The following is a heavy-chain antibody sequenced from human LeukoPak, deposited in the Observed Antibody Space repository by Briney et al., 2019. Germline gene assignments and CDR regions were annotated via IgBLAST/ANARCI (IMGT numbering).Heavy chain of an antibody. J-gene: IGHJ4*02. V-gene: IGHV4-39*01. CDR1: GASIRSESSY. CDR2: LVYDGSA. D-gene: IGHD3-16*02. CDR3: AGAPSYRRYSYHS. Sequence: SETLSLTCTVSGASIRSESSYWGWIHQPPGKGFQWIGGLVYDGSAHYNPSLQSHVSISADTSNNQFSLKLASVTASDTGVYFCAGAPSYRRYSYHSWGQGTLVTVSS.